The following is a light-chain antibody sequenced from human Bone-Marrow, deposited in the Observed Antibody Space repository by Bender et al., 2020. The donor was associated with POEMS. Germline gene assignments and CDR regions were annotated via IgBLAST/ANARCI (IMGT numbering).Light chain of an antibody. V-gene: IGLV1-44*01. Sequence: QSVLTQPPSASGTPGQRVTISCSGGSSNIGAHAVNWYQHLPGPAPTLLIYSSHRRPSEVPDRFAGSRSGTSASLAISGLQSEDEADYYCAVWEDSLNGWVFGGGTKLTVL. CDR1: SSNIGAHA. CDR3: AVWEDSLNGWV. CDR2: SSH. J-gene: IGLJ3*02.